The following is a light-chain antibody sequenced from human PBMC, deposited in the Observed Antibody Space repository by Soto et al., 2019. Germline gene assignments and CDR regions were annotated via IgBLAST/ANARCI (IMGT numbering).Light chain of an antibody. Sequence: QSVPIQPASVSGSPGQSITISCTGTSSDVGLFSLVSWYQQYPDKAPKLILYEVSKWPSGISHRFSGSKSGNTASLTISGLLAEDEAVYYCCSFAGSRTGVFGGGTKLTVL. CDR1: SSDVGLFSL. J-gene: IGLJ3*02. CDR2: EVS. V-gene: IGLV2-23*02. CDR3: CSFAGSRTGV.